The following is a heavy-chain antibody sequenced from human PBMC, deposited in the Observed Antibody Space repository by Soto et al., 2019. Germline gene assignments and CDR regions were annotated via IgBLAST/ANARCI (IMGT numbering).Heavy chain of an antibody. V-gene: IGHV3-9*01. J-gene: IGHJ4*02. D-gene: IGHD6-13*01. CDR3: AKDFGNEQLAPFDF. CDR1: AFTFVDYA. Sequence: RLSCTASAFTFVDYAMHWVRQAPGKGLEWVSGISWNSGSMGYADSVKGRFTISRDNAKNSLYLQMNSLGAEDTAWYFCAKDFGNEQLAPFDFWGQGTWVTGSS. CDR2: ISWNSGSM.